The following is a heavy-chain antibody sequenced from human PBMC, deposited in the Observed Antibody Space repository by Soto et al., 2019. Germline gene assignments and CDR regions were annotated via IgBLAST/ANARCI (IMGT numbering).Heavy chain of an antibody. Sequence: GGSLRLSCAASGFTFSSYSMNWVRQAPGKGLEWVSSISSSSSYIYYADSVKGRFTISRDNAKNSLYLQMNSLRAEDTAVYYCARDHIVVVPAAISGYYYYGMDVWGQGTTVTVSS. CDR1: GFTFSSYS. CDR2: ISSSSSYI. CDR3: ARDHIVVVPAAISGYYYYGMDV. J-gene: IGHJ6*02. V-gene: IGHV3-21*01. D-gene: IGHD2-2*02.